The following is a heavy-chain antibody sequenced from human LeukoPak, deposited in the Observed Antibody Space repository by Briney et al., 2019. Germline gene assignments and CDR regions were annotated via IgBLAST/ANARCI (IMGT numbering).Heavy chain of an antibody. Sequence: GGSLRLSCATSGFSVSDNYMTWVRQAPGKGLEWVSVIYRGGSTYYADSVKGRFTISRDNSKNMVYLQMNSLRVEDTAVYYCARGGAYGSGNHYRGGAFDIWGQGTMVTVSS. CDR1: GFSVSDNY. D-gene: IGHD3-10*01. J-gene: IGHJ3*02. CDR2: IYRGGST. V-gene: IGHV3-53*01. CDR3: ARGGAYGSGNHYRGGAFDI.